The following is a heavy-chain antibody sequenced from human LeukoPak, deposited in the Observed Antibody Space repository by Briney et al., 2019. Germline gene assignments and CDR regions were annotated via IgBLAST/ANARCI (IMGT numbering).Heavy chain of an antibody. CDR2: IYTSGST. J-gene: IGHJ3*02. D-gene: IGHD2-2*01. V-gene: IGHV4-61*02. Sequence: PSETLSLTCTVSGGSISSGSYYWSWIRQPAGKGLEWIGRIYTSGSTNYNPSLKSRVTISVDTSKNQFSLKLSSVTAADTAVYYCARALADIVVVPANDAFDIWGQGTMVTVSS. CDR3: ARALADIVVVPANDAFDI. CDR1: GGSISSGSYY.